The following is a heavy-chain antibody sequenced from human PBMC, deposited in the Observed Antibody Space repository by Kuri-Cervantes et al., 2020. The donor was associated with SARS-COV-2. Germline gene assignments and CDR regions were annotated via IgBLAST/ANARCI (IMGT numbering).Heavy chain of an antibody. V-gene: IGHV1-69*06. CDR1: GGTFSSYA. J-gene: IGHJ6*03. CDR3: ATLLILTGYYYYYYMDV. D-gene: IGHD3-9*01. CDR2: IIPIFGTA. Sequence: SVKVSCKASGGTFSSYAISWVRQAPGQGLEWMGGIIPIFGTANYAQKFQGRVTITADKSTSTAYMELRSLRSDDTAVYYCATLLILTGYYYYYYMDVWGKGTTVTVSS.